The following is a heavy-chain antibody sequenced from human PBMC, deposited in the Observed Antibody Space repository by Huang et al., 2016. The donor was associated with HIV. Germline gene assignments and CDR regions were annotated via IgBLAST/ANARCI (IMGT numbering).Heavy chain of an antibody. D-gene: IGHD1-20*01. CDR1: GSSISSSYY. V-gene: IGHV4-39*01. Sequence: QLQLQESGPGLVKPSETLSLTCTVSGSSISSSYYWGWNRQPPGKGLEWIGNIYYRGNISYNPSLKSRVTISVDTSKNHISLKVDSVTAADTAVYYCARPLTGTTALGYWGQGTLVTVSS. CDR2: IYYRGNI. CDR3: ARPLTGTTALGY. J-gene: IGHJ4*02.